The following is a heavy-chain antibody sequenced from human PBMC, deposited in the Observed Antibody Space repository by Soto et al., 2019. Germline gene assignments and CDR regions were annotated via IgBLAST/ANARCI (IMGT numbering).Heavy chain of an antibody. CDR3: ASQNSGYDYWDWFDP. J-gene: IGHJ5*02. Sequence: SETLSLTCAVSGGSISSGGYSWSWIRQPPGKGLEWIGYIYHSGSTYYNPSLKSRVTISVDRSKNQFSLKLSSVTAADTAVYYCASQNSGYDYWDWFDPWGQGTLVTVSS. D-gene: IGHD5-12*01. V-gene: IGHV4-30-2*01. CDR1: GGSISSGGYS. CDR2: IYHSGST.